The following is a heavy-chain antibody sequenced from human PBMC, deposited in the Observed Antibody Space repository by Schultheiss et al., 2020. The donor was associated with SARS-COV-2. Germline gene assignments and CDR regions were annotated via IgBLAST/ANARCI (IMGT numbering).Heavy chain of an antibody. V-gene: IGHV4-59*01. D-gene: IGHD6-13*01. CDR2: IYYSGST. J-gene: IGHJ6*03. CDR3: ARAAAGPVSTNYYYYYYMDV. CDR1: GGSISSYY. Sequence: SETLSLTCTVSGGSISSYYWSWIRQPPGKGLEWFGYIYYSGSTNYNPSLKSRVTISVDTSKNQFSLKLSSVTAADTAVYYCARAAAGPVSTNYYYYYYMDVWGKGTTVTVSS.